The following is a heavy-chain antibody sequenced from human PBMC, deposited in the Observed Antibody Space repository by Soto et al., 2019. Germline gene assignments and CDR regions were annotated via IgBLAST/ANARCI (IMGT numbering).Heavy chain of an antibody. V-gene: IGHV3-7*01. CDR2: IKQDGSDK. CDR3: AKDIVYSNQYYYYGMDV. D-gene: IGHD4-4*01. CDR1: GFTFSSHW. J-gene: IGHJ6*02. Sequence: GGSLRLSCAASGFTFSSHWMSWVRQAPGKGLEWVATIKQDGSDKYYVDSVKGRFTISRDNAKNSLYLQVNSLRAEDTAVYYCAKDIVYSNQYYYYGMDVWGQGTTVTVSS.